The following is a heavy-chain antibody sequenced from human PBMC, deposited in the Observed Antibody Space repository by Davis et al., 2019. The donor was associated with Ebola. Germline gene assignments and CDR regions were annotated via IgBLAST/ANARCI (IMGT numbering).Heavy chain of an antibody. J-gene: IGHJ4*02. Sequence: GESLKISCSASGFTFSSYTMHWVRQAPGKGLECVSAIRSDGINTYYADSVKGRFTISRDKSNNTLYLEMSSLRVDDTAVYYCATTQWLREFDNWGQGTLVTVSS. CDR3: ATTQWLREFDN. CDR2: IRSDGINT. V-gene: IGHV3-64D*06. CDR1: GFTFSSYT. D-gene: IGHD6-19*01.